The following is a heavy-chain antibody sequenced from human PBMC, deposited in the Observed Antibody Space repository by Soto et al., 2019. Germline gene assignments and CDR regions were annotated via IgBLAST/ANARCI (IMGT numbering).Heavy chain of an antibody. Sequence: ASETLSLTCTVTGGAIRGYYWTWIRQSDGEGLEWIGRIYSSESTNYNPSLKSRVTISLDTSMNYFSLRLSSVTAADTAVYYCARGQRFSDWFDPWGQGTLVTVSS. CDR2: IYSSEST. CDR3: ARGQRFSDWFDP. V-gene: IGHV4-4*07. D-gene: IGHD3-3*01. CDR1: GGAIRGYY. J-gene: IGHJ5*02.